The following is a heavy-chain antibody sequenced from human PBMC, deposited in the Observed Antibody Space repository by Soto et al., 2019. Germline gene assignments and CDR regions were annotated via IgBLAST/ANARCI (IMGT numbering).Heavy chain of an antibody. J-gene: IGHJ4*02. V-gene: IGHV3-21*06. Sequence: EVQLVESGGGLVKPGGSLRLSCLASGFTFSRYSMNWVRQAPGNRLEWVSSISSITNYIYYGDSIKGRFNISRDNAKNSLYLEMNSLRAEDTAVYYCARESEDLTSNFDYWGQGTLVTVSS. CDR3: ARESEDLTSNFDY. CDR2: ISSITNYI. CDR1: GFTFSRYS.